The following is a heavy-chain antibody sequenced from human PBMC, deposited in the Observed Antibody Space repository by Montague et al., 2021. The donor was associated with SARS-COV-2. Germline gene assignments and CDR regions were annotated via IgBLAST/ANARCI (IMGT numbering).Heavy chain of an antibody. V-gene: IGHV4-4*07. CDR3: ARDAYYFGPGRENHGACDP. Sequence: SETLSLTCSVSGDSITPYGDSIGGYFWSWIRQPAGKGLEWIGRIYANGNFDYNPSLNSRVSISMDTSKQEFSMRLISVTAADTAVYYCARDAYYFGPGRENHGACDPWGKGSVVTVSS. CDR1: GDSITPYGDSIGGYF. J-gene: IGHJ5*02. CDR2: IYANGNF. D-gene: IGHD2/OR15-2a*01.